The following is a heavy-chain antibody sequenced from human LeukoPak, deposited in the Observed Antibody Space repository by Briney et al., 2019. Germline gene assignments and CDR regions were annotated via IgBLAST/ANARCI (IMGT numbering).Heavy chain of an antibody. CDR2: ISAYNGNT. Sequence: GASVKVSCNASGYTFTSYGISWVRQAPGQGLEWMGWISAYNGNTNYAQKLQGRVTMTTDTSTSTAYMELRSLRSDDTAVYYCARAGKYAINEGFDYGGQGTLVTVSS. J-gene: IGHJ4*02. CDR1: GYTFTSYG. CDR3: ARAGKYAINEGFDY. V-gene: IGHV1-18*01. D-gene: IGHD1-1*01.